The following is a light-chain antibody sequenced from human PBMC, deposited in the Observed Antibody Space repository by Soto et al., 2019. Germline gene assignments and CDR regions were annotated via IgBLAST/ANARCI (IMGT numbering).Light chain of an antibody. Sequence: QSALTQPRSVSGSPGQSVTISCTGTSSDVGGYNYVSWYQQHPGKAPKLMIYDVSKRPSGVPDRFSGSKSGNTASLTISGLQAEDEADYYCQSYDNSLSGSGVFGGGTKLTVL. CDR1: SSDVGGYNY. V-gene: IGLV2-11*01. J-gene: IGLJ2*01. CDR3: QSYDNSLSGSGV. CDR2: DVS.